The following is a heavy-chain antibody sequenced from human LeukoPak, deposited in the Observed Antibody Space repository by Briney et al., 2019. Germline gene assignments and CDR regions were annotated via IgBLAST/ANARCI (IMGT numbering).Heavy chain of an antibody. CDR3: AARSSGNPYF. J-gene: IGHJ4*02. CDR2: ISWNSDAI. V-gene: IGHV3-9*01. D-gene: IGHD1-26*01. CDR1: GFTFNDYP. Sequence: GGSLRLSCAASGFTFNDYPMHWVRQAPGRGLEWVSSISWNSDAIHYVDSVKGRFTISRDNAENSLYLQMNSLRVEDTAVYYCAARSSGNPYFWGQGTLVTVSS.